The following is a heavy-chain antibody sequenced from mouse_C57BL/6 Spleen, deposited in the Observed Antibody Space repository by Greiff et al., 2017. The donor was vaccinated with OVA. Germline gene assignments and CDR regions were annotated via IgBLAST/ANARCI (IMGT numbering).Heavy chain of an antibody. J-gene: IGHJ1*03. CDR1: GYSITSGYY. V-gene: IGHV3-6*01. CDR3: ARDDLYFDV. CDR2: ISYDGSN. Sequence: EVKLQESGPGLVKPSQSLSLTCSVTGYSITSGYYWNWIRQFPGNKLEWMGYISYDGSNNYNPSLKNRISITRDTSKNQFFLKLNSVTTEDTATYYCARDDLYFDVWGTGTTVTVSS.